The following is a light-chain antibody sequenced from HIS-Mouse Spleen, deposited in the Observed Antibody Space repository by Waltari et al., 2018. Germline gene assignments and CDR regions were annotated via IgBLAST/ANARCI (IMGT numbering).Light chain of an antibody. J-gene: IGLJ1*01. V-gene: IGLV1-44*01. CDR1: SSNIGSNT. Sequence: QSVLTQPPSASGTPGQRVTISCSGSSSNIGSNTVNWYQQPPGTAPKLLINSNNQRPSGVPDRFSGSKSGTSASLAISGLQSEDEADYYCAAWDDSLNGYYVFGTGTKVTVL. CDR2: SNN. CDR3: AAWDDSLNGYYV.